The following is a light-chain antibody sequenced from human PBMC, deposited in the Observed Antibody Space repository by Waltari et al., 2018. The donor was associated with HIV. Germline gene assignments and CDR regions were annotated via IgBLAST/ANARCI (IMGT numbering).Light chain of an antibody. V-gene: IGLV1-44*01. Sequence: QSVLTPPPSASGTPGQRVHIPCSGSSSNIGSTTVNLYQQLPGTAPKLLIYSNNQRPSGVPDRFSGSKSGTSASLAISGLQSEDEADYYCATWDDSLNGRWVFGGGTKLTVL. CDR3: ATWDDSLNGRWV. CDR2: SNN. CDR1: SSNIGSTT. J-gene: IGLJ3*02.